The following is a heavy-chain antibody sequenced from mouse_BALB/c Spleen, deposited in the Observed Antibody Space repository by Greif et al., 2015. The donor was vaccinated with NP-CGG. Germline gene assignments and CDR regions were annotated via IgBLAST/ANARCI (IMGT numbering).Heavy chain of an antibody. Sequence: EGMLVESGGGLVKPGGSLKLSCAASGFTFSSYAMSWVRQTPEKRLEWVATISSGGSYTYYPDSVKGRFTIYRENAKNTVFLQMSRRWCEDTALYYCARQAHSAYWCQGTPLTVSS. CDR1: GFTFSSYA. J-gene: IGHJ2*01. CDR3: ARQAHSAY. D-gene: IGHD1-3*01. CDR2: ISSGGSYT. V-gene: IGHV5-9-1*01.